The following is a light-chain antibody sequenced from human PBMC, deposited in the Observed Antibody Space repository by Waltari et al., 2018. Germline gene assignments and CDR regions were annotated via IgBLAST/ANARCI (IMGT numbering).Light chain of an antibody. Sequence: QSALTQPASVSGSPGQSITISCTGTSDDVGSYNYVPWYQQHPGLSPKHIIYDVNNRPFGISSRFSGSKSGNTASLTISGLQADDESHYYCTSYRSSSTPVVFGGGTKLTVL. V-gene: IGLV2-14*03. J-gene: IGLJ2*01. CDR1: SDDVGSYNY. CDR3: TSYRSSSTPVV. CDR2: DVN.